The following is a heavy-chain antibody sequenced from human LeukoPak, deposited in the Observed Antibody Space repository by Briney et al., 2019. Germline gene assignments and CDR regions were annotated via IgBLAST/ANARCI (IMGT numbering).Heavy chain of an antibody. Sequence: GASVKVSCKASGYTFTSYTIDWVRQAPGQGLEWMGWINPNSGGTNYAQKFQGRVTMTRDTSISTAYMELSRLRSDDTAVYYCARSLIAGHYYYGMDVWGQGTTVTVSS. CDR3: ARSLIAGHYYYGMDV. V-gene: IGHV1-2*02. J-gene: IGHJ6*02. CDR1: GYTFTSYT. CDR2: INPNSGGT. D-gene: IGHD6-13*01.